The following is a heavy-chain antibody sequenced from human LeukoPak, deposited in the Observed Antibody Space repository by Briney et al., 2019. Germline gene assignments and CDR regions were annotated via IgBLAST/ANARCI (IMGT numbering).Heavy chain of an antibody. CDR3: ARVGAASDYFDFDY. CDR2: INTNTGNP. Sequence: GASVKVSCKASGYTFSSYAMNWVRQAPGQGLEWMGWINTNTGNPTYAQGFTGRFVFSLGTSVSTAYLQISSLKAEDTAVYYCARVGAASDYFDFDYWGQGTLVTVSS. V-gene: IGHV7-4-1*02. J-gene: IGHJ4*02. D-gene: IGHD1-26*01. CDR1: GYTFSSYA.